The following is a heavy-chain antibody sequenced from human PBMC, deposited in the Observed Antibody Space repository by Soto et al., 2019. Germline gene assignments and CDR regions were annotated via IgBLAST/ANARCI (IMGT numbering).Heavy chain of an antibody. V-gene: IGHV3-48*01. CDR2: ISSSSSTI. D-gene: IGHD6-13*01. Sequence: PGGSLRLSCAASGFTFSSYSMNWVRQAPGKGLEWVSYISSSSSTIYYADSVKGRFTISRDNAKNSLYLQMNSLRAEDTAVYYCARGPVGSSWYRSWNYFDYWGKGTLVTVSS. CDR3: ARGPVGSSWYRSWNYFDY. J-gene: IGHJ4*02. CDR1: GFTFSSYS.